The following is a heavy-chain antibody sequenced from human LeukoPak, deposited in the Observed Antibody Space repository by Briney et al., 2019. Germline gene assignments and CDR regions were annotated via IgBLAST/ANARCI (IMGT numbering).Heavy chain of an antibody. CDR1: GGSFSGYY. Sequence: SETLSLTCAVYGGSFSGYYWSWIRQPPGKGLEWIGEINHSGSTNYNPSLKSRVTISVDTSKNQFSLKLSSVTAADTAVYYCARGWRYYDSSGYYYLAAFDTWGQGTMVTVSS. CDR2: INHSGST. J-gene: IGHJ3*02. D-gene: IGHD3-22*01. CDR3: ARGWRYYDSSGYYYLAAFDT. V-gene: IGHV4-34*01.